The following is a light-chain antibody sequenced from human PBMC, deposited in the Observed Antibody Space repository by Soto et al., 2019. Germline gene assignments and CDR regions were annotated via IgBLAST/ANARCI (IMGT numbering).Light chain of an antibody. CDR3: AEWDDSLMGHV. V-gene: IGLV1-44*01. CDR2: NNN. J-gene: IGLJ2*01. CDR1: SSNIGSNT. Sequence: QSVLTQPPSTSATPGQRVTISCSGTSSNIGSNTVNWYQQLPGTAPKLLIYNNNQRPSGVPDRLSGSKSGTSASLAISGLQSDDEAIYYCAEWDDSLMGHVFGGGTQLTVL.